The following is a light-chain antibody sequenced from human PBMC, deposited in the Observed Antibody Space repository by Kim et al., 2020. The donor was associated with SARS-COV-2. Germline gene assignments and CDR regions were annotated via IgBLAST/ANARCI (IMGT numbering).Light chain of an antibody. V-gene: IGLV3-1*01. Sequence: VSPGHPTSNTGSGVKLGNKNVSWYQQQPRQSPVLVIYQDNKRPSGTPARFSGSNPGNTATLPISGTPAMDEADYYCQARDSTTDVVFGGGTQLTVL. CDR2: QDN. CDR1: KLGNKN. CDR3: QARDSTTDVV. J-gene: IGLJ2*01.